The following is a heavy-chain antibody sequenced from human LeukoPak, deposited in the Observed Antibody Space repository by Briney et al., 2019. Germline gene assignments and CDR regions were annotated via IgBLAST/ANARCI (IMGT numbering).Heavy chain of an antibody. CDR3: ARDRYYYDSSGYYSSQYYFDY. CDR2: IWYDGSNK. CDR1: GFTFSSYG. Sequence: GGSLILSCAASGFTFSSYGMHWVRQAPGKGLERVAVIWYDGSNKYYADSVKGRFTISRDNSKNTLYLQMNSLRAEDTAVYYCARDRYYYDSSGYYSSQYYFDYWGQGTLVTVSS. V-gene: IGHV3-33*01. J-gene: IGHJ4*02. D-gene: IGHD3-22*01.